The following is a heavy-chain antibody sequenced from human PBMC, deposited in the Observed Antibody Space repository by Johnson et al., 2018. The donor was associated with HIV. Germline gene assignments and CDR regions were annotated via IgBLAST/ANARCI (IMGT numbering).Heavy chain of an antibody. CDR3: ARDSGKWSGVRFAFDI. J-gene: IGHJ3*02. Sequence: VQLVESGGDLVRPGGSLRLSCAASGFTVSTNYMNWVRQAPGKGLEWVSVIYTADNRNYADSVKGRFSISRDNSKNTVYLQMHSLRPEDTAVYYCARDSGKWSGVRFAFDIWGQGTMVTVSS. CDR2: IYTADNR. CDR1: GFTVSTNY. V-gene: IGHV3-66*02. D-gene: IGHD1-26*01.